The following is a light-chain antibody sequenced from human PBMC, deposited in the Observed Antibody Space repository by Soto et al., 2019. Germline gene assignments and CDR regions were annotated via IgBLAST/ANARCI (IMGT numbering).Light chain of an antibody. V-gene: IGLV2-14*01. Sequence: QSALTQPASVSGSPGQSITIYCAGTSSDVGGYNYVSWYQQHPGKAPKLMIYEVNYRPSGVSDRFSGSKSGNTASLTISGLQAEDEADYYCSSYTTSSTQVFGGGTKLTVL. J-gene: IGLJ3*02. CDR1: SSDVGGYNY. CDR2: EVN. CDR3: SSYTTSSTQV.